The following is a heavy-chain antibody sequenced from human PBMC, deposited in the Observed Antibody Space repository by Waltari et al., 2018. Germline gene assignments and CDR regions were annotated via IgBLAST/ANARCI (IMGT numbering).Heavy chain of an antibody. J-gene: IGHJ6*02. Sequence: QVQLVQSGAEVKSPGASVKVSCKASGYIFTNYHVTWVRQAPGQGLEWMGWNRANNGNTEDAQNVQGRVTMTTDTSTNTAYMELRSLRADDTAVFYCARVVSSSSPSFYYYGLDVWGQGTTVTVSS. CDR3: ARVVSSSSPSFYYYGLDV. CDR2: NRANNGNT. V-gene: IGHV1-18*04. CDR1: GYIFTNYH. D-gene: IGHD6-6*01.